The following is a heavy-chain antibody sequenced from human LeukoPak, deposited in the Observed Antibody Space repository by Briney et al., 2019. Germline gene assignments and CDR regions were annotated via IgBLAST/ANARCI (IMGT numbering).Heavy chain of an antibody. V-gene: IGHV3-53*05. D-gene: IGHD6-13*01. CDR2: IYSGGST. CDR3: ARDSSSWYGRFDY. CDR1: GFTVSSNY. J-gene: IGHJ4*02. Sequence: GGSLRLSCAASGFTVSSNYMSWVRQAPGKGLEWVSIIYSGGSTYYADSVKGRFTISRDNSKNTLYLQMNSLRAEDTAVYYCARDSSSWYGRFDYWGQGTLVTVSS.